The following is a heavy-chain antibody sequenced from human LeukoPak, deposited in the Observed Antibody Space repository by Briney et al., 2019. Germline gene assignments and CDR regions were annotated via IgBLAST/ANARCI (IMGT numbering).Heavy chain of an antibody. CDR1: GYTFTGYY. CDR3: ARDGRINGYDFRKDWYFDL. Sequence: ASVKVSCKASGYTFTGYYMHWVRQAPGQGLEWMGWINPNSGGTNYAQKFQGWVTMTRDTSISTAYMELSRLRSDDTAVYYCARDGRINGYDFRKDWYFDLWGRGTLVTVSS. J-gene: IGHJ2*01. V-gene: IGHV1-2*04. CDR2: INPNSGGT. D-gene: IGHD5-12*01.